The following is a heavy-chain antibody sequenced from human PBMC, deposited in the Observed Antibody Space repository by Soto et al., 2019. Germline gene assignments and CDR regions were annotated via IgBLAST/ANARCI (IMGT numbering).Heavy chain of an antibody. CDR1: GGTFSSYT. CDR3: ASDSSEAH. V-gene: IGHV1-69*02. D-gene: IGHD3-22*01. CDR2: IIPILGIA. Sequence: QVQLVQSGAEVKKPGSSVKVSCKASGGTFSSYTISWVRQAPGQGLEWMGRIIPILGIANYAQKFQGRVTITADKSTSTAYMELSSLRSEDTGVYYCASDSSEAHWGQGTLVTVSS. J-gene: IGHJ4*02.